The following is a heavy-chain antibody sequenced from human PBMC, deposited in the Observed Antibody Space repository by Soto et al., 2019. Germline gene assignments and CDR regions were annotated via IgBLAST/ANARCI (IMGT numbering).Heavy chain of an antibody. Sequence: SETLSLTCTVSGGSVSSGSYYWSWLRQPPGKGLEWIGYIYYSGSTNYNPSLKSRVTISVDTSKNQFSLKLSSVTAADTAVYYCARDRMVRGVRHYYGMDVWGQGTTVTVSS. V-gene: IGHV4-61*01. D-gene: IGHD3-10*01. CDR3: ARDRMVRGVRHYYGMDV. CDR2: IYYSGST. J-gene: IGHJ6*02. CDR1: GGSVSSGSYY.